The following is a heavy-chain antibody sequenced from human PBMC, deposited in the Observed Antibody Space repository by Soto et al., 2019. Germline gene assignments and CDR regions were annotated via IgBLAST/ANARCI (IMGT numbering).Heavy chain of an antibody. D-gene: IGHD3-10*01. CDR1: GNTFASHG. CDR2: ISGFNGQT. CDR3: ARVDPRGVAVVRDY. V-gene: IGHV1-18*01. Sequence: QVQLVQSGPEVKTPGASVKVSCKASGNTFASHGFSWVRQAPGQGLEWMGWISGFNGQTNYALKFQGRVTLTTDTSTSTAYMELRSLRSDDTAVYFCARVDPRGVAVVRDYWGQGTLVTVSS. J-gene: IGHJ4*02.